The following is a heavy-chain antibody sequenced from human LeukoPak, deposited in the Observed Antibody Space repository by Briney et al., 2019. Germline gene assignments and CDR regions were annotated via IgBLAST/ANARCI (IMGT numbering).Heavy chain of an antibody. J-gene: IGHJ4*02. V-gene: IGHV4-59*01. Sequence: PSETLSLTCTVSGGSINSYYWSWIRQPPGKGLESIGYIHYTGSTNYNPSLKSRVTISVDTSKNQFSLKLSSVTAADTAVYYCARVRLGEWLPDYWGQGTLVTVSS. CDR3: ARVRLGEWLPDY. CDR2: IHYTGST. CDR1: GGSINSYY. D-gene: IGHD3-3*01.